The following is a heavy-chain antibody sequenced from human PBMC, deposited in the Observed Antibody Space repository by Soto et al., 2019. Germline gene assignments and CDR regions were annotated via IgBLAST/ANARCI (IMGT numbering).Heavy chain of an antibody. CDR3: ARDRGDSSGYLSGFLDY. D-gene: IGHD3-22*01. V-gene: IGHV4-59*01. J-gene: IGHJ4*02. CDR1: GGSISSYY. CDR2: IYYSGST. Sequence: QVQLQESGPGLVKPSETLSLTCTVSGGSISSYYWSWIRQPPGKGLEWIGYIYYSGSTNYNPSLKSRVTISVDTSKNQFSLKLSSVTAADTAVYYCARDRGDSSGYLSGFLDYWGQGTLVTVSS.